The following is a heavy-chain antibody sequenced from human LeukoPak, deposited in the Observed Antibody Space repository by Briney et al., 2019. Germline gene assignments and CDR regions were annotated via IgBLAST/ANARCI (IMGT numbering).Heavy chain of an antibody. Sequence: GASVKVSCKASGYTFTSYYMHWVRQAPGQGLEWMGIINPSGGSTSYAQKFQGRVTMTRDTSTSTVYMELSSLRSEDTAVYYCARVFYYGSGSYPWYFDYWGQGTLVTVSS. J-gene: IGHJ4*02. CDR1: GYTFTSYY. V-gene: IGHV1-46*01. CDR2: INPSGGST. CDR3: ARVFYYGSGSYPWYFDY. D-gene: IGHD3-10*01.